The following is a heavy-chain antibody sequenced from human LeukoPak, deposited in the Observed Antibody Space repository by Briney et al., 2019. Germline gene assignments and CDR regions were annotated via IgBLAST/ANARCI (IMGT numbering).Heavy chain of an antibody. CDR1: GFTFSGSA. V-gene: IGHV3-21*01. CDR2: ITDSSSYI. J-gene: IGHJ6*04. D-gene: IGHD2-21*01. CDR3: VRDNGDVVAPLMDV. Sequence: GGSLRLSCAASGFTFSGSAMHWVRQAPGKGLEWVSSITDSSSYIYYADSLKGRFTISRDNAKNSLYLQMNSLRAEDTAVYYCVRDNGDVVAPLMDVWGKGTTVTISS.